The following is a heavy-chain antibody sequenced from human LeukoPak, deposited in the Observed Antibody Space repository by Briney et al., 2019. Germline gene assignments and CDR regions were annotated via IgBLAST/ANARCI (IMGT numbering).Heavy chain of an antibody. Sequence: ASVKVSCKASGYTFTGYHMHWVRQAPGQGLEWMGWINPNSGGTNYAQKFQGWVTMTRDTSISTAYMELSRLRSDDTAVYYCARDYCSSTSCSGHAFDIWGQGTMVTVSS. CDR1: GYTFTGYH. D-gene: IGHD2-2*01. CDR3: ARDYCSSTSCSGHAFDI. CDR2: INPNSGGT. J-gene: IGHJ3*02. V-gene: IGHV1-2*04.